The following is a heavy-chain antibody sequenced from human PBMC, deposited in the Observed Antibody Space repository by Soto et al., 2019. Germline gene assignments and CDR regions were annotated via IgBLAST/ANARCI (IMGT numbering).Heavy chain of an antibody. CDR3: ASGAEWLRFGWFDP. CDR2: IYYSGST. V-gene: IGHV4-31*03. D-gene: IGHD5-12*01. Sequence: QVQLQESGPGLVKPSQTLSLTCTVSGGSISSGGYYWSWIRQHPGKGLEWIGYIYYSGSTYYNPSLKSRVTISVDSSKNPFSLKLSSVAAADTAVYYCASGAEWLRFGWFDPWGQGTLVTVSS. J-gene: IGHJ5*02. CDR1: GGSISSGGYY.